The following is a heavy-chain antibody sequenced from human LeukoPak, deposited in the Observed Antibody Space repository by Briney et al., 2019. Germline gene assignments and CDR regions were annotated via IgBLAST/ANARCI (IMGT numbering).Heavy chain of an antibody. CDR2: IYYSGST. Sequence: SETLPLTCTVSGGSISSYYWSWIRQPPGKGLEWIGYIYYSGSTNYNPSLKSQVTISVDTSKNQFSLKLSSVTAADTAVYYCARIAVAGGVAEYFQHWGQGTLVTVSS. D-gene: IGHD6-19*01. V-gene: IGHV4-59*08. CDR1: GGSISSYY. CDR3: ARIAVAGGVAEYFQH. J-gene: IGHJ1*01.